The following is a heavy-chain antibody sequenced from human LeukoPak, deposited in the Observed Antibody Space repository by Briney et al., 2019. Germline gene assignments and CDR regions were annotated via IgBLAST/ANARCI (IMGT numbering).Heavy chain of an antibody. CDR1: GYTLTELS. V-gene: IGHV1-24*01. CDR3: ATEKTSVGAFDI. Sequence: GASVKVSCKVSGYTLTELSMHWVRQAPGKGLEWMGGFDPEDGETIYAQKFQGRVTMAEDTSTDTAYMELSSLRSEDTAVYYCATEKTSVGAFDIWGQGTMVTVSS. CDR2: FDPEDGET. D-gene: IGHD1-14*01. J-gene: IGHJ3*02.